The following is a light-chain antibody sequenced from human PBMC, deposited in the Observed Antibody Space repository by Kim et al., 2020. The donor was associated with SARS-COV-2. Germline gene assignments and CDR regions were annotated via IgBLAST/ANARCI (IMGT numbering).Light chain of an antibody. CDR2: QDA. J-gene: IGLJ2*01. CDR1: KLGDKY. Sequence: VSVSPGQTASITCSGDKLGDKYVAWYQKRLGQSPVLVIYQDAKRPSGIPERFSGSHAGNTATLTISGTQLMDEADYFCQAWDSSVVFGGGTQLTVL. CDR3: QAWDSSVV. V-gene: IGLV3-1*01.